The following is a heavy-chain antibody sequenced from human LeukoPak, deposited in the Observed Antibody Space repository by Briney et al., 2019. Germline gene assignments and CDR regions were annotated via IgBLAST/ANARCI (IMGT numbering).Heavy chain of an antibody. Sequence: GGSLRLSCAASGFTFSSYWMSWVRQAPGKGLEWVANIKQDGSEKYYVDSVKGRFTISRDNAKNSLYLQVNSLRAEDTAVYYCARGRAYDYVWGSYRPNFDYWGQGTLVTVSS. CDR1: GFTFSSYW. CDR3: ARGRAYDYVWGSYRPNFDY. CDR2: IKQDGSEK. J-gene: IGHJ4*02. D-gene: IGHD3-16*02. V-gene: IGHV3-7*01.